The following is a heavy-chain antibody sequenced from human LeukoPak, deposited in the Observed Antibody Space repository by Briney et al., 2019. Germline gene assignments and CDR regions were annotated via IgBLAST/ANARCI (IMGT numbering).Heavy chain of an antibody. CDR3: ASGRLVGAPDY. D-gene: IGHD1-26*01. J-gene: IGHJ4*02. CDR2: ITSDGSGI. CDR1: GFAFSSYW. V-gene: IGHV3-74*01. Sequence: GGSLRLSCAASGFAFSSYWMHWVRQPPGKGLVWVSRITSDGSGIGYADSVKGRFSTSRDNAKNTLYLQMNSLRAEDTAVYYCASGRLVGAPDYWGQGTLVTVSS.